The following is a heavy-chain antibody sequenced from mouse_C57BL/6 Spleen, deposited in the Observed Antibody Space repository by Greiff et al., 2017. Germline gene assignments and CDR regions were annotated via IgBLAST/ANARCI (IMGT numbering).Heavy chain of an antibody. CDR2: IYPSDSET. J-gene: IGHJ2*01. CDR3: AREDGNYGFDY. V-gene: IGHV1-61*01. D-gene: IGHD2-1*01. CDR1: GYTFTSYW. Sequence: QVQLQQPGAELVRPGSSVKLSCKASGYTFTSYWMDWVKQRPGQGLEWIGNIYPSDSETHYNQKFKDKATLTVDKSSSTAYMQLSSLTSEDSAVYYCAREDGNYGFDYWGQGTTLTVSS.